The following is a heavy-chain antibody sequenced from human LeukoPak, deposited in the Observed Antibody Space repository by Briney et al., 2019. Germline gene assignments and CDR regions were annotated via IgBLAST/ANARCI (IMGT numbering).Heavy chain of an antibody. J-gene: IGHJ4*02. Sequence: PGGSLRLSCTASGFTFSSYAMNWVRQAPGKGLEWVSGIGAGGTFTYYADSVKGRFTISRDNAKNSLYLQMNSLRAENTAVYYCASTPVVPDIGGWGQGTLVTVSS. V-gene: IGHV3-23*01. CDR2: IGAGGTFT. CDR3: ASTPVVPDIGG. D-gene: IGHD2-15*01. CDR1: GFTFSSYA.